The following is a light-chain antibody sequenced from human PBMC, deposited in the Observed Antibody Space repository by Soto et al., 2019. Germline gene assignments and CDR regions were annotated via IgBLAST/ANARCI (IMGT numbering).Light chain of an antibody. CDR2: EVT. Sequence: QSALTQPASVSGSPGQSITISCTGTNSNVGNYNLVSWYQQHPGRAPKLLIYEVTKRPSGVSNRFSASKSGNTASLTISGLQAGDEADYYCCSYAGRSDYVFGTGTKVTVL. CDR3: CSYAGRSDYV. J-gene: IGLJ1*01. CDR1: NSNVGNYNL. V-gene: IGLV2-23*02.